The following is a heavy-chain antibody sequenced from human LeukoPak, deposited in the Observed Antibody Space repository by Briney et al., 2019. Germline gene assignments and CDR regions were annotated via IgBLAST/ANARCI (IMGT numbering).Heavy chain of an antibody. V-gene: IGHV1-18*04. CDR3: ARDIHRDGYMGY. CDR2: INTYNGNT. CDR1: GYTFTGYY. Sequence: ASVKVSCKASGYTFTGYYMHWARQAPGQGLEWMGWINTYNGNTNYAQKFQGRVTMTTDTSASTAYMELRSLRSDDTALYYCARDIHRDGYMGYWGQGSLVTVSS. J-gene: IGHJ4*02. D-gene: IGHD5-24*01.